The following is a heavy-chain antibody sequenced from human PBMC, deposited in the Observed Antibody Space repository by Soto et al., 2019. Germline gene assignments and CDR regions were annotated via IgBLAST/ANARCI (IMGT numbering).Heavy chain of an antibody. V-gene: IGHV4-34*01. CDR2: INHSGST. D-gene: IGHD6-13*01. J-gene: IGHJ6*02. CDR1: GGSFSGYY. CDR3: ARVGRSSYYGMDV. Sequence: SSETLSLTCAVYGGSFSGYYWSWIRQPPGKGLEWIGEINHSGSTNYNPSLKSRVTISVDTSKNQFSLKLSSVTAADTAVYYCARVGRSSYYGMDVWGQGTTVTVSS.